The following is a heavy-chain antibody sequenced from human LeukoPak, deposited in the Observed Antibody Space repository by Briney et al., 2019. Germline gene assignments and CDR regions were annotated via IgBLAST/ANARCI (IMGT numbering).Heavy chain of an antibody. CDR1: GGSISSYY. V-gene: IGHV4-59*01. CDR2: IYYSGST. J-gene: IGHJ4*02. D-gene: IGHD3-10*01. CDR3: ARADYYGSGSSNDY. Sequence: SETLSLTCTVSGGSISSYYWSWIRQPPGKGLEWIGYIYYSGSTNYNPSLKSRVTISEDTSKNQFSLKLSSVTAADTAVYYCARADYYGSGSSNDYWGQGTLVTVSS.